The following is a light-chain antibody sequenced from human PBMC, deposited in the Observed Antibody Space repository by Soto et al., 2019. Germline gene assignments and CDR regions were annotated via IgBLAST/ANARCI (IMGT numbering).Light chain of an antibody. Sequence: DIQMTQSRPTLSASIGDRVTITCRASQSISSWLAWYQQKPGKPPKLLIYRASSLESGVPSRFSGSGSGTEFTLTISSLQPDDFATYYCQQYNTYSGIFGQGTKVDIK. V-gene: IGKV1-5*03. CDR2: RAS. CDR1: QSISSW. J-gene: IGKJ2*01. CDR3: QQYNTYSGI.